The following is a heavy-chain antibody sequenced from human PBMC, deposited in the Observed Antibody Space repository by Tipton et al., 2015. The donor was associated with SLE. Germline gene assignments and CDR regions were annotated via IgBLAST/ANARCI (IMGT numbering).Heavy chain of an antibody. CDR3: ARDLSYCSSTSCYSAGSEYFQH. Sequence: QSGAEVKKPGASVKVSCKAPGYTFTSYGISWVRQAPGQGLEWMGWISAYNGNTNYAQKLQGRVTMTTDTSTSTAYMELRSLRSDDTAVYYCARDLSYCSSTSCYSAGSEYFQHWGQGTLVTVSS. CDR1: GYTFTSYG. CDR2: ISAYNGNT. D-gene: IGHD2-2*02. V-gene: IGHV1-18*01. J-gene: IGHJ1*01.